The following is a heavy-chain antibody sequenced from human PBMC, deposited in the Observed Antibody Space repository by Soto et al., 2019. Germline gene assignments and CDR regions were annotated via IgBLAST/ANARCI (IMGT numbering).Heavy chain of an antibody. J-gene: IGHJ6*02. Sequence: PSETLSLTCSVSGCSISSGYYYWSWLRQPPGKGLESISNIYYSQNTYYNPSLKSRTIITIDTSKTQFSLKVSPVTAADTAVDYCATCALYGMDVWGQGTTVTVSS. CDR3: ATCALYGMDV. CDR1: GCSISSGYYY. CDR2: IYYSQNT. V-gene: IGHV4-30-4*08. D-gene: IGHD2-21*01.